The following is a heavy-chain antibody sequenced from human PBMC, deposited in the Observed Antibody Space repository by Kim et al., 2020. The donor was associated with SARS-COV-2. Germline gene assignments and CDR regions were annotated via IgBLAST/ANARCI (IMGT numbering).Heavy chain of an antibody. CDR1: GGSISSGGYY. Sequence: SETLSLTCTVSGGSISSGGYYWSWIRQHPGKGLEWIGYIYYSGSTYYNPSLKSRVTISVDTSKNQFSLKLSSVTAADTAVYYCAREGRRDEFFLGYWGQGTLVTVSS. V-gene: IGHV4-31*03. J-gene: IGHJ4*02. CDR3: AREGRRDEFFLGY. D-gene: IGHD3-10*01. CDR2: IYYSGST.